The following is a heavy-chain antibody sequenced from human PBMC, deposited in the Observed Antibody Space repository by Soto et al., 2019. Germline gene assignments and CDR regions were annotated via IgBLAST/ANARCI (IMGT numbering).Heavy chain of an antibody. CDR2: VSGSGVGT. J-gene: IGHJ4*02. D-gene: IGHD2-15*01. CDR1: GFTFSSCG. CDR3: AKDAESVVVVAVSPFDY. Sequence: EVQLLESGGGLVQPGGSLRLSCAASGFTFSSCGMNWVRQAPGKGLEWVSVVSGSGVGTYYADSVKGRFIISRDNSKNTLYLQMNRLRAEDTAVYYCAKDAESVVVVAVSPFDYWGQGTLVTVSS. V-gene: IGHV3-23*01.